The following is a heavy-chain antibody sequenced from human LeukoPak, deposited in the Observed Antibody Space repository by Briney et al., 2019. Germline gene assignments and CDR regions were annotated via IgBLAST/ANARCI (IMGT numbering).Heavy chain of an antibody. CDR2: IYYSGST. CDR1: GGSISSGDYY. V-gene: IGHV4-30-4*08. CDR3: ATSALVHHYMDV. D-gene: IGHD3-10*01. Sequence: SSETLSLTCTVSGGSISSGDYYWSCIRQPPGKGLEWIGYIYYSGSTYYNPSLKSRVTISVDTSKTQFFLKLSSVTAADTAVYYRATSALVHHYMDVWGKGTTVTVSS. J-gene: IGHJ6*03.